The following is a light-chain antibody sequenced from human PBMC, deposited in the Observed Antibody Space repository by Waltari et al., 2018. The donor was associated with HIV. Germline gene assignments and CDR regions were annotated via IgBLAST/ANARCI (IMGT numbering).Light chain of an antibody. CDR1: QSISSY. J-gene: IGKJ5*01. V-gene: IGKV1-39*01. Sequence: DIQMTQSPSSLSASVGDRVTITCRASQSISSYLNWYQQKPGKAPKLLIYAASSLQSWVPLRFSGSGYGTDFTLTICSLQPEDFATYYCQQSYSPPPITFGQGTRLEIK. CDR3: QQSYSPPPIT. CDR2: AAS.